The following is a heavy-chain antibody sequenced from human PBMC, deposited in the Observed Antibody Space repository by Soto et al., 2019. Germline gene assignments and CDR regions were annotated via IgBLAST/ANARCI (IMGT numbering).Heavy chain of an antibody. CDR3: AKDSGWLSTYYYYGMDV. J-gene: IGHJ6*02. Sequence: GGSLRLSCAASGVTFSSYGMHWVRQAPGKGREWVAVISYDGSNTYYADSVKGRFTISRDNSKNTLYLQMNSLRAEDTAVYYCAKDSGWLSTYYYYGMDVWGQGTTVTVSS. CDR2: ISYDGSNT. CDR1: GVTFSSYG. V-gene: IGHV3-30*18. D-gene: IGHD3-22*01.